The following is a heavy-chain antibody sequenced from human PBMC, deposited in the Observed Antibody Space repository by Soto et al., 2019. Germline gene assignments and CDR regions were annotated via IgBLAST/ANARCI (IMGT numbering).Heavy chain of an antibody. CDR2: IVVGSGNT. CDR1: GFTFTSSA. CDR3: AADRGDGYNSGDY. V-gene: IGHV1-58*01. J-gene: IGHJ4*02. D-gene: IGHD5-12*01. Sequence: GASVKVSCKASGFTFTSSAVRWVRQARGQRLEWIGWIVVGSGNTNYAQKFQERVTITRDMSTSTAYMELSSLRSEDTAVYYCAADRGDGYNSGDYWGQGTLVTVSS.